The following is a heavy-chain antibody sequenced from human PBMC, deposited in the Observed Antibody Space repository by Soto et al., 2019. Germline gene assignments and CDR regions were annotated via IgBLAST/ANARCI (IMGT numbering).Heavy chain of an antibody. D-gene: IGHD6-13*01. CDR3: ARVRGSSSWSDAFDI. J-gene: IGHJ3*02. V-gene: IGHV1-2*04. CDR1: GYTFTGYY. CDR2: INPNSGGT. Sequence: QVQLVQSGAEVKKPGASVKVSCKASGYTFTGYYMHWVRQAPGQGLEWMGWINPNSGGTNYAQKFQGWVTMTRDTSISTAYMELSRLRSDDTAVYYCARVRGSSSWSDAFDIWGQGTMVTVSS.